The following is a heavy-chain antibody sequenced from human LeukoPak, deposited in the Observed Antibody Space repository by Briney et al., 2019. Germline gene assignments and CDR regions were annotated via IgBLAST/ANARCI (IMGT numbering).Heavy chain of an antibody. Sequence: GGSLRLSCAASGFTFSSYEMNWVRQAPGKGLEWVSYISSSGSTIYYADSVKGRFTISRDNAKNSLYLQMNSLRAEDTAVYYCARVADTAIDDYWGQGTLVTVSS. CDR2: ISSSGSTI. V-gene: IGHV3-48*03. J-gene: IGHJ4*02. CDR3: ARVADTAIDDY. CDR1: GFTFSSYE. D-gene: IGHD5-18*01.